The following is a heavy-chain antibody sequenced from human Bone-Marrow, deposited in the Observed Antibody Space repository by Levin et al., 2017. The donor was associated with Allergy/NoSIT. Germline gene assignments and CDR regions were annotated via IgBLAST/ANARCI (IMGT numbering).Heavy chain of an antibody. CDR2: IYYSGST. J-gene: IGHJ4*02. Sequence: PSETLSLTCTVSGGSISSSSYYWGWIRQPPGKGLEWIGSIYYSGSTYYNPSLKSRVTISVDTSKNQFSLKLSSVTAADTAVYYCARHRNYYDSSGYSSYFDYWGQGTLVTVSS. CDR1: GGSISSSSYY. CDR3: ARHRNYYDSSGYSSYFDY. D-gene: IGHD3-22*01. V-gene: IGHV4-39*01.